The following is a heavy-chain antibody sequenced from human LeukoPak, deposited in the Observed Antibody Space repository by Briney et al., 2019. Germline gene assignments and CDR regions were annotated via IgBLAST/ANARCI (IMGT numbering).Heavy chain of an antibody. V-gene: IGHV3-64D*06. D-gene: IGHD6-19*01. CDR1: GFTFSSYA. J-gene: IGHJ4*02. Sequence: PGGSMRPSCSASGFTFSSYAMHWVRPAPGKGLEYVSAISSNGGSTHYADSVKGRFTISRDNSKNTLYLQMSSLRAEDTAVYYCVKDMGIAVAGFDNWGQGTLVTVSS. CDR2: ISSNGGST. CDR3: VKDMGIAVAGFDN.